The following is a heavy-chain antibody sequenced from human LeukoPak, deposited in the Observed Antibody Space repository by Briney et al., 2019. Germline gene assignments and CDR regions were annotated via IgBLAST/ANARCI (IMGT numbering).Heavy chain of an antibody. J-gene: IGHJ4*02. CDR2: IYYSGST. V-gene: IGHV4-31*03. Sequence: SVTLSLTCTVSGGSISSGGYYWSWIRQHPGKGLEWIGYIYYSGSTYYNPSLKSRVTISVDTSKNQFSLKLSSVTAADTAVYYCARGCSGGSCPGGFDYWGQGTLVTVSS. CDR1: GGSISSGGYY. D-gene: IGHD2-15*01. CDR3: ARGCSGGSCPGGFDY.